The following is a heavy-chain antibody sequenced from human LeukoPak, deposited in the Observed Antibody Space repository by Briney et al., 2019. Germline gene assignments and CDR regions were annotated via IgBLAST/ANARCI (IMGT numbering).Heavy chain of an antibody. D-gene: IGHD2-15*01. J-gene: IGHJ4*02. Sequence: GGSLRLSCTASGFNFGDSSMSWVRQAPGKGLEWVGFIRRKGRGGTTEYAASVKGRFTISRDDSKSIAYLQMNSLQIEDTAVYYCAREDSPGPNWGLGTLVTISS. CDR3: AREDSPGPN. CDR1: GFNFGDSS. V-gene: IGHV3-49*04. CDR2: IRRKGRGGTT.